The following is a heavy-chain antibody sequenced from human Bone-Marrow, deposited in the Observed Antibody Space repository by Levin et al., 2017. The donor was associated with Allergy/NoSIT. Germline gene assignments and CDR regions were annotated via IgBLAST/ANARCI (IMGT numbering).Heavy chain of an antibody. CDR3: ANRAAANASGLSH. V-gene: IGHV3-30-3*01. CDR1: GLTFNSFP. CDR2: VSKDGNNK. D-gene: IGHD3-10*01. Sequence: QPGGSLRLSCAASGLTFNSFPLHWVRQAPGKGLEWVGVVSKDGNNKYYADSVKGRFTISRDKSKMTAYLQMNSLTIEDTAMYYCANRAAANASGLSHWGEGTLVTVSS. J-gene: IGHJ1*01.